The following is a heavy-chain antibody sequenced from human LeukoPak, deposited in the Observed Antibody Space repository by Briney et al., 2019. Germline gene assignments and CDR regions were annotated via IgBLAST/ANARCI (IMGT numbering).Heavy chain of an antibody. D-gene: IGHD4-23*01. CDR1: GGSISSGDYY. CDR3: ARAGGNLDAFDI. Sequence: PSETLSLTCTVSGGSISSGDYYWSWIRQPPGKGLEWIGYIYHSGNTYYNPSLKSRVTISVDRSKNQFSLKLSSVTAADTAVYYCARAGGNLDAFDIWGQGTMVTVSS. J-gene: IGHJ3*02. CDR2: IYHSGNT. V-gene: IGHV4-30-2*01.